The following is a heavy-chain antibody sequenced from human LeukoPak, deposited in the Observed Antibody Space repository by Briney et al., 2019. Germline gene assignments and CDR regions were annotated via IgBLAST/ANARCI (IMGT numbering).Heavy chain of an antibody. CDR3: ARDGHRMYYYDTSAYRFDY. D-gene: IGHD3-22*01. V-gene: IGHV1-18*01. Sequence: GASVQFSCKAAGYAFTNYGLSWVRRAPGQGLEWMGWISGYNGNTKYVQKLQGRVTMTRDTSTTTAYMELRSLRSDDTAVYYCARDGHRMYYYDTSAYRFDYWGQGTLVTVSS. CDR2: ISGYNGNT. CDR1: GYAFTNYG. J-gene: IGHJ4*02.